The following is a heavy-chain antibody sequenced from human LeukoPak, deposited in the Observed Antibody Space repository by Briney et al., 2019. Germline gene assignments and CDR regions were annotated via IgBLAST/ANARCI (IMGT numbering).Heavy chain of an antibody. V-gene: IGHV3-23*01. CDR2: ISGSGGST. Sequence: PGGSLRLSCAASGFTFSSYAMSWVRQAPGKGLEWVSAISGSGGSTYYADSVKGRFTISRDNSKNTLYLQMNSLRAEDTAVYYCAKHEQEYSSGWYYYYGMDVWGQGTTVTVSS. CDR1: GFTFSSYA. CDR3: AKHEQEYSSGWYYYYGMDV. D-gene: IGHD6-19*01. J-gene: IGHJ6*02.